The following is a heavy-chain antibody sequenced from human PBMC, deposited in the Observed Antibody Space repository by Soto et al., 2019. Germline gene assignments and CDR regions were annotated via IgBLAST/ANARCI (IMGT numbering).Heavy chain of an antibody. CDR2: IYYSGST. D-gene: IGHD2-15*01. CDR1: GGSISSGGYY. CDR3: ARDRVYCSGGSCYSWDAFDI. Sequence: QVQLQESGPGLVKPSQTLSLTCTVSGGSISSGGYYWSWIRQHPGKGLEWIGYIYYSGSTYYNPSLKSRVTISVDTSKNQFSLKLSSVTAADTAVYYCARDRVYCSGGSCYSWDAFDIWGQGTMVTVSS. J-gene: IGHJ3*02. V-gene: IGHV4-31*03.